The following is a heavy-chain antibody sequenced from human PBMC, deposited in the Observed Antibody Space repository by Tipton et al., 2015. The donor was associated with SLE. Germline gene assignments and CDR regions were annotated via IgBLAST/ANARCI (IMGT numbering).Heavy chain of an antibody. CDR3: ARDRDIVLEPVPIPPAFDI. CDR2: ISYSGAT. J-gene: IGHJ3*02. CDR1: GGSITNSNYF. V-gene: IGHV4-39*07. Sequence: TLSLTCSVSGGSITNSNYFWGWIRQPPGKGLEWIASISYSGATYYNPSLKSRVIISLDTSRNHFSLKLTSVTAADTAVYFCARDRDIVLEPVPIPPAFDIWGQGTTVTVSS. D-gene: IGHD2-8*02.